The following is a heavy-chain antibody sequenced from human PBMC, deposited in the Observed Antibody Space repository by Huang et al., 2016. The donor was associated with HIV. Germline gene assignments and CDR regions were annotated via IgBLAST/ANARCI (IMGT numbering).Heavy chain of an antibody. CDR3: ARRFSSSSGYFDY. J-gene: IGHJ4*02. D-gene: IGHD6-6*01. CDR2: IFPDDSDT. V-gene: IGHV5-51*01. CDR1: GYSFISYW. Sequence: VQLVQSGAEVKKPGESLKISCKGSGYSFISYWIAWVRQMPGKGLEWMGIIFPDDSDTTYSPSFEGQVTISADKSIGTAYLQWSSLKASDTAMYYCARRFSSSSGYFDYWGQGSLVTVSS.